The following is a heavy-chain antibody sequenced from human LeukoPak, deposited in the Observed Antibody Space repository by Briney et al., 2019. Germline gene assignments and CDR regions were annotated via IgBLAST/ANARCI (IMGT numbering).Heavy chain of an antibody. V-gene: IGHV4-34*01. J-gene: IGHJ4*02. Sequence: SETLSLTCAVYGGSFSGYYWSWIRQPPGKGLEWIGEINHSGSTNYNPSLKSRVTISVDTSKNQFSLKLSSVTAADTAVYYCARGPFYCTNGVCYVASPLYFDYWGQGTLVTVSS. CDR1: GGSFSGYY. CDR3: ARGPFYCTNGVCYVASPLYFDY. D-gene: IGHD2-8*01. CDR2: INHSGST.